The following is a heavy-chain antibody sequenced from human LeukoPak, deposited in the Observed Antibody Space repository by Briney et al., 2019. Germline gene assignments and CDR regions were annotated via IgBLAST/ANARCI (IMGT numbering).Heavy chain of an antibody. Sequence: PSETLSLTCSVSGGSISGYYWNWIRQPPGKGLEWIGYIYSSGGTNYNPSFKSRVTISADASKNQLSLKLSSVTAADTAVYYCARHVPSYGYSDSWGQGTLVTVSS. D-gene: IGHD5-18*01. V-gene: IGHV4-59*08. CDR3: ARHVPSYGYSDS. CDR1: GGSISGYY. J-gene: IGHJ4*02. CDR2: IYSSGGT.